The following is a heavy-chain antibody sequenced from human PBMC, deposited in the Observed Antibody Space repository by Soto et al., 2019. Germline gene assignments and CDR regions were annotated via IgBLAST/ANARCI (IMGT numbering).Heavy chain of an antibody. Sequence: PSETLSLTCTVSGGSFSSGDYYWSWVRQPPGKGLEWIGYIYYTGSTFNNPSLKSRVSISIGTSKTQFSLKLSSVTAADTAVYYCARIHFGDEPSYYYYGMDVWGQGTTVTV. V-gene: IGHV4-30-4*01. D-gene: IGHD3-10*01. CDR3: ARIHFGDEPSYYYYGMDV. CDR2: IYYTGST. J-gene: IGHJ6*02. CDR1: GGSFSSGDYY.